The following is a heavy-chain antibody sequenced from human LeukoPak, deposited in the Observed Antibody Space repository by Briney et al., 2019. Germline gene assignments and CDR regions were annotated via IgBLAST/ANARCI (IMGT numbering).Heavy chain of an antibody. D-gene: IGHD1-26*01. V-gene: IGHV1-46*01. CDR1: GYTFTSYY. Sequence: RASVKVSCKASGYTFTSYYMHWVRQAPRQGLEWMGIINPSGGSTSYAQKFQGRVTMARDTSTSTVYMELSSLRSEGTAVYYCARGDGSWYFDYWGQGTLVTVSS. CDR2: INPSGGST. CDR3: ARGDGSWYFDY. J-gene: IGHJ4*02.